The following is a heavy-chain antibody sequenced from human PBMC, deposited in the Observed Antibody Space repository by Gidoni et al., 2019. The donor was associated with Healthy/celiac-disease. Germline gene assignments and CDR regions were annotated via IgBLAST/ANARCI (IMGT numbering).Heavy chain of an antibody. D-gene: IGHD3-10*01. V-gene: IGHV4-39*01. CDR2: IYYSGST. CDR1: GGSISSSSYY. J-gene: IGHJ4*02. CDR3: ARHPVVRIDYYGSGYYFDY. Sequence: QLQLQESGPGLVKPSETLSLTCTVSGGSISSSSYYWGWIRQPPGKGLEWIGSIYYSGSTYYNPSLKSRVTISVDTSKNQFSLKLSSVTAADTAVYYCARHPVVRIDYYGSGYYFDYWGQGTLVTVSS.